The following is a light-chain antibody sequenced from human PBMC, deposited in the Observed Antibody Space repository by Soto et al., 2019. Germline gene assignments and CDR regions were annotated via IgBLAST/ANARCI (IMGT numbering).Light chain of an antibody. Sequence: QSVLTQPTSVSGSPGQSITISCTGNHNDIGTYDYVFWYQQHPGRAPRLLIHGVTTRPSGISDRFSASKSGLTASLTISGLQPEDEADYYCSSFTSNRIYVFGPGTKVTVL. CDR2: GVT. J-gene: IGLJ1*01. CDR3: SSFTSNRIYV. CDR1: HNDIGTYDY. V-gene: IGLV2-14*03.